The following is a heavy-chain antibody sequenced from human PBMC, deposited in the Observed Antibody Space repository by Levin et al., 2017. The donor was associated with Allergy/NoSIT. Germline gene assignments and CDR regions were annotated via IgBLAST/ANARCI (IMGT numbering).Heavy chain of an antibody. V-gene: IGHV3-49*03. CDR1: GFTFGDYA. Sequence: PGGSLRLSCTASGFTFGDYAMSWFRQAPGKGLEWVGFIRSKAYGGTTEYAASVKGRFTISRDDSKSIAYLQMNSLKTEDTAVYYCTRALSGGSIYYYGMDVWGQGTTVTVSS. D-gene: IGHD1-26*01. J-gene: IGHJ6*02. CDR3: TRALSGGSIYYYGMDV. CDR2: IRSKAYGGTT.